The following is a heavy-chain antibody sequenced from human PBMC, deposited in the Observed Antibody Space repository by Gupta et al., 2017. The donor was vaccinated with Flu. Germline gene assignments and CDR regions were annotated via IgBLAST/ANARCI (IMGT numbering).Heavy chain of an antibody. J-gene: IGHJ4*02. CDR2: MNGDGSRI. CDR3: ARARYCTGGLCYVPSHFDY. Sequence: VQLVESGGGLVQPGKSLRLSCETSGFIFSKFWMHWVRLIPGRGLVWVARMNGDGSRIDYADFVKGRFTISRDNAKNTLYLQMTSLGVGDSAVYYCARARYCTGGLCYVPSHFDYWARECRSPSRQ. V-gene: IGHV3-74*01. D-gene: IGHD2-8*02. CDR1: GFIFSKFW.